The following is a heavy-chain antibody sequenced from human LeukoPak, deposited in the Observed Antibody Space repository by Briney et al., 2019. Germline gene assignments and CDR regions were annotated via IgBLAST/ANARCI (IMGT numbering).Heavy chain of an antibody. CDR2: IYYSGST. CDR1: GGSISSYY. D-gene: IGHD3-22*01. CDR3: ARVYYYDSSGYSTPYYFDY. J-gene: IGHJ4*02. V-gene: IGHV4-59*01. Sequence: SETLSLTCTVSGGSISSYYWSWIRQPPGKELEWIGYIYYSGSTNYNPSLKSRVTISVDTSKNQFSLKLSSVTAADTAVYYCARVYYYDSSGYSTPYYFDYWGQGTLVTVSS.